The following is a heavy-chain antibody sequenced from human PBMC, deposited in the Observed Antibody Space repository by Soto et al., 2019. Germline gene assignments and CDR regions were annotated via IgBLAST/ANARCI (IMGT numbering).Heavy chain of an antibody. CDR1: GFTFSDYY. J-gene: IGHJ4*02. CDR2: IRNKANSYST. V-gene: IGHV3-72*01. CDR3: ARVALGADPRKYFDY. Sequence: PGGSLILSCAASGFTFSDYYMDWVRQAPGKGLEWVGRIRNKANSYSTEYAASVKGRFTISRDDSKNSLYLQMNSLKTEDTAVYYCARVALGADPRKYFDYWGQETLVTVSS.